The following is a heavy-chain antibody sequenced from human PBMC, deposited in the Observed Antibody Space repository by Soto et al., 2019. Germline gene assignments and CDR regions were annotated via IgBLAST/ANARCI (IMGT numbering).Heavy chain of an antibody. CDR3: AREHLVVAALDY. D-gene: IGHD2-15*01. CDR1: GFTFSSYA. V-gene: IGHV3-30-3*01. J-gene: IGHJ4*02. CDR2: ISYDGSNK. Sequence: QVQLVESGGGVGQPGRSLRLSCAASGFTFSSYAMHWVRQAPGKGLEWVAVISYDGSNKYYADSVKGRFTISRDNSKNTLYLQMNSLRAEDTAVYYCAREHLVVAALDYWGQRTLVTVSS.